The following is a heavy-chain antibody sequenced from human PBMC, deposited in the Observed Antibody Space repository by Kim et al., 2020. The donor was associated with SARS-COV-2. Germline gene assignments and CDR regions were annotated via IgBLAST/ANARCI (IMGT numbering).Heavy chain of an antibody. V-gene: IGHV4-38-2*02. CDR1: GYSISSGYY. CDR3: ARVSLFKPSASTYYYGSGSFDP. CDR2: IYHSGST. J-gene: IGHJ5*02. D-gene: IGHD3-10*01. Sequence: SETLSLTCTVSGYSISSGYYWGWIRQPPGKGLEWIGSIYHSGSTYYNPSLKSRVTISVDTSKNQFSLKLSSVTAADTAVYYCARVSLFKPSASTYYYGSGSFDPWGQGNLVTVSS.